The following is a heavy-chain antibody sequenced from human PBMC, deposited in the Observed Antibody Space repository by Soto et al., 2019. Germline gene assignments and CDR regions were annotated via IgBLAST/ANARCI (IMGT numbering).Heavy chain of an antibody. CDR2: ISWNRGSI. CDR1: GFTFDDYA. D-gene: IGHD6-13*01. V-gene: IGHV3-9*01. Sequence: EVQLVESGGGLVQPGRSLRLSCTASGFTFDDYAMHWVRQAPGKGLEWVSGISWNRGSIGYADSVKGRFTICRDNAKNSLYLQMNSLRAEDTALYYCAKSSSWYIRAFDIWGQGTMVTVSS. CDR3: AKSSSWYIRAFDI. J-gene: IGHJ3*02.